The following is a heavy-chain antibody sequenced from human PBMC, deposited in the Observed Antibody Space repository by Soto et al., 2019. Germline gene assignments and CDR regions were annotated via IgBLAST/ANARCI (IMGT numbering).Heavy chain of an antibody. CDR2: ISPYNDDT. D-gene: IGHD2-8*01. J-gene: IGHJ6*01. CDR3: ARGFFFDTNGCINYLCKGLAV. V-gene: IGHV1-18*01. Sequence: SAKVRCKASRYRLSIHVISWLRKSPGQGLEWLGWISPYNDDTRYSQKLQGRVTMSTDTSSKTAYMDLKTLRSDDTAVYFCARGFFFDTNGCINYLCKGLAVLVKGTSDTVSS. CDR1: RYRLSIHV.